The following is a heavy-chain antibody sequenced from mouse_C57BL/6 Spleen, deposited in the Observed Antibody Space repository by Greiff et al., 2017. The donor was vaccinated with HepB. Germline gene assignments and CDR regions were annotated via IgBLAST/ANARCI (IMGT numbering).Heavy chain of an antibody. CDR2: IDPSDSYT. Sequence: VKLQQPGAELVRPGTSVKLSCKASGYTFTSYWMHWVKQRPGQGLEWIGVIDPSDSYTNYNQKFKGKATLTVDTSSSTAYMQLSSLTSEDSAVYYCARVAAYYSNPGYFDVWGTGTTVTVSS. V-gene: IGHV1-59*01. CDR1: GYTFTSYW. D-gene: IGHD2-5*01. J-gene: IGHJ1*03. CDR3: ARVAAYYSNPGYFDV.